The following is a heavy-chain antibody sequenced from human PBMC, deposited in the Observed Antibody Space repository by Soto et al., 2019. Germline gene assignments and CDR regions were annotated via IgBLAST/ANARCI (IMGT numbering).Heavy chain of an antibody. J-gene: IGHJ4*02. Sequence: QLQLQESGPGLVKPSETLSLTCTVSGGSITSSSYYWGWIRQPPGKGLEWIGSIYYSGNTYYTPSLQSRLTISADTSKNQFSLKLSSVTAADTAVYYCAREGGRYCSGGSCQVDYWGQGTLVTVSS. CDR1: GGSITSSSYY. D-gene: IGHD2-15*01. CDR3: AREGGRYCSGGSCQVDY. CDR2: IYYSGNT. V-gene: IGHV4-39*02.